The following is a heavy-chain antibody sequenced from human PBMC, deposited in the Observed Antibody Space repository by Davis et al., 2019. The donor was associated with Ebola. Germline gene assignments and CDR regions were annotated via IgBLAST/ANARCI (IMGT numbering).Heavy chain of an antibody. Sequence: PGGSMRPSCLPSRSSLRCYDINWVRQAPGKGMQWEAVIWVAGSNKYYADSVKGRFIISRDNSKNTLYLQMNSLRAEDTAVYSCARDKLLWFGEFSFGYCGQGTLVTVSS. CDR3: ARDKLLWFGEFSFGY. V-gene: IGHV3-33*01. D-gene: IGHD3-10*01. CDR2: IWVAGSNK. CDR1: RSSLRCYD. J-gene: IGHJ4*02.